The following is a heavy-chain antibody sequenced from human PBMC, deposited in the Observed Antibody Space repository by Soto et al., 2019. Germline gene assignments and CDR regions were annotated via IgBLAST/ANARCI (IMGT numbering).Heavy chain of an antibody. Sequence: KPSXTLSLTCTVSGGSTSSYYWSWIRQPPGKGLEWIGYIYYSGSTNYNPSLKSRVTISVDTSKNQFSLKLSSVTAADTAVYYCARRYAGNFDYWGQGTLVTVSS. D-gene: IGHD2-8*01. V-gene: IGHV4-59*01. CDR3: ARRYAGNFDY. J-gene: IGHJ4*02. CDR1: GGSTSSYY. CDR2: IYYSGST.